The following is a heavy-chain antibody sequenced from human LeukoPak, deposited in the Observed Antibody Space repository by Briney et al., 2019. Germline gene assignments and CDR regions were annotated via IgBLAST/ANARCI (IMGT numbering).Heavy chain of an antibody. V-gene: IGHV3-66*02. CDR1: GFTVSSNY. CDR2: IYSGGST. J-gene: IGHJ3*02. CDR3: ARVPDCSSTSCYTDDAFDI. D-gene: IGHD2-2*02. Sequence: AGGSLRLPCAASGFTVSSNYMSWVRQAPGKWLEWVSVIYSGGSTYYADSVKGRFTISRDNSKNTLYLQMNSLRAEDTAVYYCARVPDCSSTSCYTDDAFDIWGQGTMVTVSS.